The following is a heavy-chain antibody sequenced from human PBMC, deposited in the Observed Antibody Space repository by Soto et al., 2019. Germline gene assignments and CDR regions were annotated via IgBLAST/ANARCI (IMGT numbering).Heavy chain of an antibody. D-gene: IGHD3-10*01. CDR1: GYSFTSYW. J-gene: IGHJ3*02. CDR2: IYPGDSDT. Sequence: PGESLKISCKGSGYSFTSYWIGWVRQTPGKGLEWMGIIYPGDSDTRYSPSFQGQVTISADKSISTAYLQWSSLKASDTAMYYCARPARITMVRGLRLFDAFDIWGQGTMVTVSS. V-gene: IGHV5-51*01. CDR3: ARPARITMVRGLRLFDAFDI.